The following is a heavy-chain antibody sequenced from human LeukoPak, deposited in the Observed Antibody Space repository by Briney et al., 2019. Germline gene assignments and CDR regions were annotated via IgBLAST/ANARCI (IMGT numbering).Heavy chain of an antibody. CDR3: ARDRRYYCSGGSCQGSFDY. Sequence: ASVKVSCKASGYTFTSYSITWVRQAPGQGLEWMGWINPNSGGTNYAQKFQGRVTMTRDTSISTAYMELSRLRSDDTAVYYCARDRRYYCSGGSCQGSFDYWGQGTLVTVSS. CDR1: GYTFTSYS. CDR2: INPNSGGT. V-gene: IGHV1-2*02. J-gene: IGHJ4*02. D-gene: IGHD2-15*01.